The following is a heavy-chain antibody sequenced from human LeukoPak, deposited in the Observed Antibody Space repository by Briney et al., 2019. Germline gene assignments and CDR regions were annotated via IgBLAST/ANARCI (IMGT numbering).Heavy chain of an antibody. CDR1: GFTFNTYG. CDR3: AKGSAYGDYYYYGMDV. CDR2: ISYDGRNK. V-gene: IGHV3-30*18. J-gene: IGHJ6*02. D-gene: IGHD4-17*01. Sequence: GGSLRLSCAASGFTFNTYGMHWVRQAPGKGLEWVAVISYDGRNKFDADSVKGRFTISRDNSEITLYLQMNSLIPEDTAVYYCAKGSAYGDYYYYGMDVWGQGTTVTVSS.